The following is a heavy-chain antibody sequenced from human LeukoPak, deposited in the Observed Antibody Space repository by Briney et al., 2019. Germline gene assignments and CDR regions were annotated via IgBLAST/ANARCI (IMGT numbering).Heavy chain of an antibody. J-gene: IGHJ4*02. Sequence: GGSLRLSCGASGFTFSSYAMHWVRQAPGKGLEWVAVISYDGSNKYYADSVKGRFTISRDNSKNTLYLQMNSLRAEDTAVYYCARAGIDCFDYWGQGTLVTVSS. CDR2: ISYDGSNK. D-gene: IGHD1-14*01. CDR3: ARAGIDCFDY. CDR1: GFTFSSYA. V-gene: IGHV3-30-3*01.